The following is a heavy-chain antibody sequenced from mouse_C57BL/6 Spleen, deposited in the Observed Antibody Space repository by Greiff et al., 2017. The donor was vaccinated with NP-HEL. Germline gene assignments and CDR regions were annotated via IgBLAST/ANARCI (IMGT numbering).Heavy chain of an antibody. CDR1: GYTFTEYT. V-gene: IGHV1-62-2*01. CDR3: ARHEAGYYGSSPWFAY. D-gene: IGHD1-1*01. J-gene: IGHJ3*01. Sequence: VKLQESGAELVKPGASVKLSCKASGYTFTEYTIHWVKQRSGQGLEWIGWFYPGSGSIKYNEKFKDKATWTADKSSSTVYMELSRLTSEDSAVYFCARHEAGYYGSSPWFAYWGQGTLVTVSA. CDR2: FYPGSGSI.